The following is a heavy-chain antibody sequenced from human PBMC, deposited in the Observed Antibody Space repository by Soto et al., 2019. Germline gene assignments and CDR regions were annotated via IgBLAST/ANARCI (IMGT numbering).Heavy chain of an antibody. J-gene: IGHJ5*02. D-gene: IGHD3-10*01. Sequence: ASVKVSCKASGYTCTMYYMHWVLQAPLQWLEWMGIINPSGGSTSYAQKFQGRVTMTRDTSTSTVYMELSSLRSEDTAVYYCARETPPGGFDPWGQGTLVTVSS. V-gene: IGHV1-46*01. CDR1: GYTCTMYY. CDR3: ARETPPGGFDP. CDR2: INPSGGST.